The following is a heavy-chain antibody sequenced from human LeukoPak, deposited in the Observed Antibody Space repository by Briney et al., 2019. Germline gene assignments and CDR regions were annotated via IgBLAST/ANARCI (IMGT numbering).Heavy chain of an antibody. D-gene: IGHD3-16*01. CDR1: GGSISSYY. J-gene: IGHJ5*02. CDR3: ARGPTTTLGGNWFDP. Sequence: ESSETLSLTCTVSGGSISSYYWSWIRQPPGKGLEWIGYIYYSGSTNYNPSLKSRVTISVDTSKNQFSLKLSSVTAADTAVYYCARGPTTTLGGNWFDPWGQGTLVTVSS. CDR2: IYYSGST. V-gene: IGHV4-59*01.